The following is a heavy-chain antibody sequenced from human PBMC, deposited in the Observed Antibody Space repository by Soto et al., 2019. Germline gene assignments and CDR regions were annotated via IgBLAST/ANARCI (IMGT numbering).Heavy chain of an antibody. J-gene: IGHJ6*02. D-gene: IGHD4-17*01. CDR2: IGTAGDT. Sequence: GGSLRLSCAASGFTFSSYDMHWVRQATGKGLEWVSAIGTAGDTYYPGSVKGRFTISRENAKNSLYLQMNSLRAEDTAVYYCARVGGTTVYTDYYYGMDVWGQGTTVTVSS. CDR3: ARVGGTTVYTDYYYGMDV. CDR1: GFTFSSYD. V-gene: IGHV3-13*01.